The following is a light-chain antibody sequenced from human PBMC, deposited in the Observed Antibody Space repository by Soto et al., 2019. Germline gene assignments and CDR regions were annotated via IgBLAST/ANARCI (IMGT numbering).Light chain of an antibody. CDR1: QNINTW. CDR3: SQSSNYVWT. J-gene: IGKJ1*01. CDR2: KAS. V-gene: IGKV1-5*03. Sequence: IQMTQSPSTLSASGGDRVTITCRASQNINTWLAWYQQKPGAPPKLLIFKASHLQSGVSSRFSGAGYGTLFTLTISGLQPDDFATYYCSQSSNYVWTFGQGTKVEVK.